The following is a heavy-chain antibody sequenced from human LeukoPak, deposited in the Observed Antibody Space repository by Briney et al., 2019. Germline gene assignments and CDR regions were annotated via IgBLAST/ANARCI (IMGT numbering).Heavy chain of an antibody. CDR2: IKPDGSEK. CDR3: AGSFGDVKMF. D-gene: IGHD3-10*01. Sequence: GGSLRLSCAASGFMFSSYWMSWLRQAPEKGPEWVAHIKPDGSEKYYVDSVKGRFIISRDDARNSLSLQMNSLRAEDTAVYYCAGSFGDVKMFWGQGTLVTVSS. J-gene: IGHJ4*01. CDR1: GFMFSSYW. V-gene: IGHV3-7*01.